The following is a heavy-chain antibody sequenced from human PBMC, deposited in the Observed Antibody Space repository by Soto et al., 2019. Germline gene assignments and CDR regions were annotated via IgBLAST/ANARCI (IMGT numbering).Heavy chain of an antibody. Sequence: GGSLRLSCAASGFTFSSYAVSWVRQAPGKGLEWVSAISGSGGSTYYADSVKGRFTISRDNSKNTLYLQMNSLRAEDTAVYYCAKDQHDIRFLDPLLYPRLVTAPSHFDYWGQGTLVTVSS. D-gene: IGHD3-3*01. V-gene: IGHV3-23*01. CDR1: GFTFSSYA. CDR2: ISGSGGST. J-gene: IGHJ4*02. CDR3: AKDQHDIRFLDPLLYPRLVTAPSHFDY.